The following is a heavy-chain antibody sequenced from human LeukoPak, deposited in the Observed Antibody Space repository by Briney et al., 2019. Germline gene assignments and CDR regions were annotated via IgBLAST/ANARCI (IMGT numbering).Heavy chain of an antibody. V-gene: IGHV3-33*01. D-gene: IGHD3-3*01. CDR2: ISYNGGYI. J-gene: IGHJ4*02. CDR1: GFSFRTYN. CDR3: ARDLAPGPYDFWSGSPSYYFDY. Sequence: GGSLRLSCTASGFSFRTYNLHWVRQAPGKGLEWVAVISYNGGYIHYEDSVKGRFTISRDDSKNTLSLQMSGLRAEDTALYYCARDLAPGPYDFWSGSPSYYFDYWGQGTLVTVSS.